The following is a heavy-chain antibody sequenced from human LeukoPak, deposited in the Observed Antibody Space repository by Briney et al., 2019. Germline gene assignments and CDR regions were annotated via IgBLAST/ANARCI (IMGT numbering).Heavy chain of an antibody. V-gene: IGHV3-74*01. Sequence: PGGSLRLSCAASGFTFSSYWMHWVRQAPGKGLVWVSLINSDGSITSYADSVKGRFTISRDNAKNTLYLQMNSLRAEDMAIYYCARNLGLRDDYWGQGTLVTVSS. D-gene: IGHD4-17*01. J-gene: IGHJ4*02. CDR2: INSDGSIT. CDR1: GFTFSSYW. CDR3: ARNLGLRDDY.